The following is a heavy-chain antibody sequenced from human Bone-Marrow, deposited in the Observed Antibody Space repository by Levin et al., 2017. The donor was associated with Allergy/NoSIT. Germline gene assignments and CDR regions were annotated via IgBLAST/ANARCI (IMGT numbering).Heavy chain of an antibody. CDR1: GGSISSSSYY. CDR3: ARREAAAERMFDY. J-gene: IGHJ4*02. D-gene: IGHD6-13*01. Sequence: SETLSLTCTVSGGSISSSSYYWGWIRQPPGKGLEWIGSIYYSGSTYYNPSLKSRVTISVDTSKNQFSLKLSSVTAADTAVYYCARREAAAERMFDYWGQGTLVTVSS. CDR2: IYYSGST. V-gene: IGHV4-39*01.